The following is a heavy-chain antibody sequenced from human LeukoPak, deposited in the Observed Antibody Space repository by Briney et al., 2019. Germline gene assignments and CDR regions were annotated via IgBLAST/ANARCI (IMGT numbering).Heavy chain of an antibody. CDR1: GFTFSSYG. J-gene: IGHJ3*02. CDR3: AKEAVNYYDSSGYFDDAFDI. D-gene: IGHD3-22*01. Sequence: PGRSLRLSCAASGFTFSSYGMHWVRQAPGKGLEWVAVISYDESNKYYADSVEGRFTISRDNSKNTLYLQMNSLRAEDTAVYYCAKEAVNYYDSSGYFDDAFDIWGQGTMVTVSS. CDR2: ISYDESNK. V-gene: IGHV3-30*18.